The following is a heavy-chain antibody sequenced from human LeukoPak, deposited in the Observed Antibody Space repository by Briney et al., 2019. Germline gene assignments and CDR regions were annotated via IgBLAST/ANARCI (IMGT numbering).Heavy chain of an antibody. V-gene: IGHV5-51*01. CDR1: GYSFTTYW. CDR3: ARPRMYSGNSQWYYDL. Sequence: GASLQISSKGSGYSFTTYWIGWVRQLPGKGLEWMGVIYPRDSDTRYSPSFQGQVIISADKSINTAYLHWSSLRASDTAIYYCARPRMYSGNSQWYYDLWGRGTLVTVSS. D-gene: IGHD4-23*01. J-gene: IGHJ2*01. CDR2: IYPRDSDT.